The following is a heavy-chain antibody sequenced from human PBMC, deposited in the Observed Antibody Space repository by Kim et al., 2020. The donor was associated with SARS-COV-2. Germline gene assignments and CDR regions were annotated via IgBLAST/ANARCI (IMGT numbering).Heavy chain of an antibody. D-gene: IGHD2-21*02. CDR3: VRVAGGADYHFDY. CDR2: IDPSDSYT. CDR1: GYSFASHW. Sequence: GESLKISCKGSGYSFASHWIHWVRQMPGKGLEWMGRIDPSDSYTNYSPSFQGHVTISVDESISTAYLQWSNLKASDTAMYYCVRVAGGADYHFDYWGQGTLVIVSS. V-gene: IGHV5-10-1*01. J-gene: IGHJ4*02.